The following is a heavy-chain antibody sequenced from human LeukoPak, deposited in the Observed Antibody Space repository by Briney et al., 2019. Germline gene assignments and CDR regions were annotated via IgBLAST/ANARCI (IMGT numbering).Heavy chain of an antibody. D-gene: IGHD3-3*01. CDR3: ARGRSITIFGVAFFDY. Sequence: SETLSLTCAVYGGSFSGYYWSWIRQPPGKGLEWIGEINHSGSTNYNPSLKGRVTISVDTSKNQFSLKLSSVTAADTAVYYCARGRSITIFGVAFFDYWGQGTLVTVSS. J-gene: IGHJ4*02. CDR1: GGSFSGYY. V-gene: IGHV4-34*01. CDR2: INHSGST.